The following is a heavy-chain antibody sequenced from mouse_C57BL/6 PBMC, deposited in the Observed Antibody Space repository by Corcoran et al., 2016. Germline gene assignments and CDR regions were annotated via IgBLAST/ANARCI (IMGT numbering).Heavy chain of an antibody. CDR2: INTYSGVP. Sequence: QIQLVQSGPELKKPGEPVKISCKASGYTFPTYGMSWVKQAPGKGLKWMGWINTYSGVPTYADDFKGRFAFSLETSASTAYLQINNLKNEDTATYFCAREPADYGGQGTSVTVSS. CDR1: GYTFPTYG. CDR3: AREPADY. J-gene: IGHJ4*01. V-gene: IGHV9-3*01.